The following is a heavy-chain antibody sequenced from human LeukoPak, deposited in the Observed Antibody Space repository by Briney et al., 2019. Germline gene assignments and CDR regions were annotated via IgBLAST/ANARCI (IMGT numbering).Heavy chain of an antibody. CDR1: GYTFTNYD. CDR3: ARGPPYDFWSARGYSYYYMDV. D-gene: IGHD3-3*01. CDR2: MKTNSGNT. V-gene: IGHV1-8*01. Sequence: DSVKVSCKASGYTFTNYDINWVRQATGQGLEWMGWMKTNSGNTGYAQRFQGRVTMTRDTSISTAYMELSSLRSEDTAVYYCARGPPYDFWSARGYSYYYMDVWGKGTTVTVSS. J-gene: IGHJ6*03.